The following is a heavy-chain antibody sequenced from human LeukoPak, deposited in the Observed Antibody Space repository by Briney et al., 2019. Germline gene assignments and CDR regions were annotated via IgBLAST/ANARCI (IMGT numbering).Heavy chain of an antibody. Sequence: GGSLRLSCAASGFTVSSNYMSWVRQAPGTGLEWVSVIYSGGSTYYADSVKGRFTISRDNSKNTLYLQMNSLRAEDTAVYYCARVVMGPGYYYYMDVWGKGTTVTVSS. CDR3: ARVVMGPGYYYYMDV. CDR1: GFTVSSNY. V-gene: IGHV3-66*02. CDR2: IYSGGST. D-gene: IGHD1-14*01. J-gene: IGHJ6*03.